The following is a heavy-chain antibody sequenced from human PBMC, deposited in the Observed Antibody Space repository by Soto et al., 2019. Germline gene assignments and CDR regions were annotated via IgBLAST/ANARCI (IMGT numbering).Heavy chain of an antibody. D-gene: IGHD4-17*01. V-gene: IGHV1-3*01. CDR2: INAGNGNT. J-gene: IGHJ6*03. CDR1: GYTFTSYA. CDR3: TVTTAQYYYYYYMDV. Sequence: VQLVQSGAEVKKPGASVKVSCKASGYTFTSYAMHWVRQAPGQRLEWMGWINAGNGNTKYSQKFQGRVTITRDTSASTAYMELSSLRSEDTAVYYCTVTTAQYYYYYYMDVWGKGTTVTVSS.